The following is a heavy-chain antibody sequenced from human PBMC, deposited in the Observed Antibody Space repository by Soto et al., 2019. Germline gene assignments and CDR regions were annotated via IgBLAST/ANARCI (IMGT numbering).Heavy chain of an antibody. CDR1: GGSISSGGYS. Sequence: QLQLQESGSGLVKPSQTLSLTCAVSGGSISSGGYSWCWIRQPPGKGLEWIGYIYHSGSTYYNPSRRSRVTRSVDRSKNQLSLRLSSVTAADTAVYCCAGSPGAYCGGDCYFSYGGQGTLVTVSS. D-gene: IGHD2-21*02. CDR2: IYHSGST. CDR3: AGSPGAYCGGDCYFSY. V-gene: IGHV4-30-2*01. J-gene: IGHJ4*02.